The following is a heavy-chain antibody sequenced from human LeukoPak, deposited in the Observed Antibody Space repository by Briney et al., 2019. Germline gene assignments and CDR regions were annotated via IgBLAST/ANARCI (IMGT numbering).Heavy chain of an antibody. Sequence: GGSLRLSCAASGFTFTRYWMSWVRQAPGQGLEWVANIKQDGSEKHYVDSVKGRFTISRDNAKNSLYLQMNSLRVEDTAVYYCAMDSYGPDDYWGQGTLVTVSS. V-gene: IGHV3-7*04. J-gene: IGHJ4*02. CDR2: IKQDGSEK. CDR3: AMDSYGPDDY. CDR1: GFTFTRYW. D-gene: IGHD5-18*01.